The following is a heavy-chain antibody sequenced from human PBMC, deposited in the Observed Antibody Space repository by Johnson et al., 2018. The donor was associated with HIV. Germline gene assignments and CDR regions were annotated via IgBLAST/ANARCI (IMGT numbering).Heavy chain of an antibody. J-gene: IGHJ3*02. Sequence: VQLVESGGGLVQPGGSLRLSCAASGFTVSTYAMSWVRQAPGKGLEWVSAISGSGGSTYYADSVKGRFTISRDNSKNTLYLQMNSLRAEDTAVYYCAKDQGNYYGSSGYYDVGACDIWGQGTMVTVSS. D-gene: IGHD3-22*01. CDR2: ISGSGGST. CDR3: AKDQGNYYGSSGYYDVGACDI. CDR1: GFTVSTYA. V-gene: IGHV3-23*04.